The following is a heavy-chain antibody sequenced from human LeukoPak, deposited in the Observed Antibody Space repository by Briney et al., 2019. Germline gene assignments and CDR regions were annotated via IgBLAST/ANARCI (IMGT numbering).Heavy chain of an antibody. Sequence: SQTLSLTCTVSGGSISSYYWSWIRQPAGKGLEWIGRIYTSGSTNYNPSLKSRVTMSVDTSKNQFSLKLSSVTAADTAVYYCARGVRPTGTRSPFYYGMDVWGQGTTVTVSS. CDR2: IYTSGST. J-gene: IGHJ6*02. CDR3: ARGVRPTGTRSPFYYGMDV. D-gene: IGHD4-17*01. CDR1: GGSISSYY. V-gene: IGHV4-4*07.